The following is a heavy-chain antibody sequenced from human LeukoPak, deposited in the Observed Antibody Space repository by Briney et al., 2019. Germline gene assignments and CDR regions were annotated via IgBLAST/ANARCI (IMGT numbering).Heavy chain of an antibody. D-gene: IGHD6-13*01. CDR2: INPNTGGT. CDR3: AKVPPSITATGNWLDP. Sequence: ASVKVSFKASGYTLTRYYIHAVRQAPGQGLEWMGRINPNTGGTNYAQKFQGRVTMTRDTSITTAYMELSRLTSDQPAIYYCAKVPPSITATGNWLDPGGQGALVTVSS. V-gene: IGHV1-2*06. CDR1: GYTLTRYY. J-gene: IGHJ5*02.